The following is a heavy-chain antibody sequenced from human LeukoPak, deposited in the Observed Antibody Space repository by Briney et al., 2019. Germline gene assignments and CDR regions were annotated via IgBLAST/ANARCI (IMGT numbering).Heavy chain of an antibody. D-gene: IGHD3-9*01. V-gene: IGHV1-18*01. CDR3: ARDLYDILTGYPYYFDY. Sequence: GASVRVSCKTSGYTFTSYGLSWVRQAPGQGLEWMGWISTFSGTTDYAQKFRGRVTLTTDTSTSTAYMELSSLRSEDTAVYYCARDLYDILTGYPYYFDYWGQGTLVTVSS. CDR2: ISTFSGTT. J-gene: IGHJ4*02. CDR1: GYTFTSYG.